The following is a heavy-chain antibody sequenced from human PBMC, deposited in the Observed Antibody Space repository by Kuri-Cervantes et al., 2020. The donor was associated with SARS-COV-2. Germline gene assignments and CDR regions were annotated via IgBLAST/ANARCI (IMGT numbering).Heavy chain of an antibody. D-gene: IGHD2-2*02. CDR1: GFTFSSYG. Sequence: LSLTCAASGFTFSSYGMHWVRQAPGQGLEWVTVISYHGINKYYTDSVKGRFTISRDNSKNTLYLQMNSLRAEDTAVYYCAREEFCNDTNCYTVIDYWGQGTLVTVSS. V-gene: IGHV3-30*03. CDR3: AREEFCNDTNCYTVIDY. J-gene: IGHJ4*02. CDR2: ISYHGINK.